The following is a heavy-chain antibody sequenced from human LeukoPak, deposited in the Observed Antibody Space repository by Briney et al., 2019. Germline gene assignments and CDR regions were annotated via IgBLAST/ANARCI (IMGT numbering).Heavy chain of an antibody. J-gene: IGHJ4*02. CDR3: ARRSGIAVAGAFDY. V-gene: IGHV3-23*01. Sequence: GGSLRLSCAASGFTFSNYAMRWVRQAPGKGLEWVSGISGSGDSAYYADSVKGRFTISRDNSKNTLYLQMNSLRAEDTAVYYCARRSGIAVAGAFDYWGQGTLVTVSS. CDR2: ISGSGDSA. CDR1: GFTFSNYA. D-gene: IGHD6-19*01.